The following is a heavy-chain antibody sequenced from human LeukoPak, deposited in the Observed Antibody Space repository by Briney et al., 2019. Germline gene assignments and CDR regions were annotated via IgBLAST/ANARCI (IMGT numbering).Heavy chain of an antibody. CDR3: ARVSWSYYDILTGYPHDAFDI. J-gene: IGHJ3*02. Sequence: SETLSLTCTVSGGSISSYYWSWIRQPAGKGLEWIGRIYTSGSTNYTPSLKSRVTMSVDTSKNQFSLKLSSVAAADTAVYYCARVSWSYYDILTGYPHDAFDIWGQGTMVTVSS. CDR1: GGSISSYY. D-gene: IGHD3-9*01. CDR2: IYTSGST. V-gene: IGHV4-4*07.